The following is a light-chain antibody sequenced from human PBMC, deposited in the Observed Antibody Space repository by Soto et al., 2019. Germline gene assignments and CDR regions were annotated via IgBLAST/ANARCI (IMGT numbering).Light chain of an antibody. V-gene: IGLV1-40*01. CDR1: NSNIGAGYD. CDR3: QSYDSSLSGYV. CDR2: GNS. J-gene: IGLJ1*01. Sequence: QYVLTQPPSVSGAPGQRVTISCTGSNSNIGAGYDVHWYQQLPGTAPKLLIYGNSNRPSGVPDRFSGSKSGTSASLAITGLQAEDEADYYCQSYDSSLSGYVFGTGTKVTVL.